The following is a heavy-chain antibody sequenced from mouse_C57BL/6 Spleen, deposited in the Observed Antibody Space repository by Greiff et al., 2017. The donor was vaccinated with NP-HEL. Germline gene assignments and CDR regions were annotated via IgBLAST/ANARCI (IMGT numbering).Heavy chain of an antibody. Sequence: DVKLVESEGGLVQPGSSMKLSCTASGFTFSDYYMAWVRQVPEKGLEWVANINYDGSSTYYLDSLKSRFIISRDNAKNILYLQMSSLKSEDTATYYCARAQYGYDPSFDYWGQGTTLTVSS. D-gene: IGHD2-2*01. CDR1: GFTFSDYY. CDR2: INYDGSST. J-gene: IGHJ2*01. V-gene: IGHV5-16*01. CDR3: ARAQYGYDPSFDY.